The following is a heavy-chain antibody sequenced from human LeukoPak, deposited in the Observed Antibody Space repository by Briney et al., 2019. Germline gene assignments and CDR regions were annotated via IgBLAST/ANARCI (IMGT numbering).Heavy chain of an antibody. CDR3: ANLSTYYDILTGYLPEYFQH. CDR1: GFTFSSYA. Sequence: GGSLRLSCAASGFTFSSYAMSGVRQAPGKGLEWVSAISGSGGSTYYADSVKGRFTISRDNSKNTLYLQMNSLRAEDTAVYYCANLSTYYDILTGYLPEYFQHWGQGTLVTVSS. CDR2: ISGSGGST. V-gene: IGHV3-23*01. J-gene: IGHJ1*01. D-gene: IGHD3-9*01.